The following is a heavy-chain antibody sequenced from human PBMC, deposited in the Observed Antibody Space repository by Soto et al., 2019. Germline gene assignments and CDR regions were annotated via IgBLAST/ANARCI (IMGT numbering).Heavy chain of an antibody. J-gene: IGHJ6*03. CDR3: ARHLRGYGSGSFFYYYYMDV. CDR1: GGSISSYY. CDR2: IYYSGST. D-gene: IGHD3-10*01. V-gene: IGHV4-59*08. Sequence: SVTLSLTCTVSGGSISSYYWSWIRQPPGKGLEWIGYIYYSGSTNYNPSLKSRVTISVDTSKNQFSLKLSSVTAADTAVYYCARHLRGYGSGSFFYYYYMDVWGKGTTVTVSS.